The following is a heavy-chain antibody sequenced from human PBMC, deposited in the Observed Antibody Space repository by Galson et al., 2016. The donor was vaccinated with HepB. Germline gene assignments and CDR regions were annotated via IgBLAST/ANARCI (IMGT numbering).Heavy chain of an antibody. J-gene: IGHJ4*02. D-gene: IGHD3-16*01. CDR3: ARHWGRNSRIDY. V-gene: IGHV4-59*08. CDR2: IYHSGTT. CDR1: GGAVKTFS. Sequence: SETLSLTCSVSGGAVKTFSWSWIRQSPGKGLEWIGYIYHSGTTYYNPSLKSRVTISIDTWNNKFSLKMTGMTASDTAVYYCARHWGRNSRIDYWGQGTLVTVSS.